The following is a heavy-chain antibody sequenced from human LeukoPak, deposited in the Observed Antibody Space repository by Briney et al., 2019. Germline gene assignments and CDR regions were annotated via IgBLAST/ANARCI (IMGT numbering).Heavy chain of an antibody. D-gene: IGHD3-16*01. J-gene: IGHJ4*02. CDR1: GFTVSSNY. Sequence: GGSLRLSCAASGFTVSSNYMGWVRQAPGQGLELVSVIYSGGSTYYADSVKGRFTISRHNSKNTQYLQMNSLRADDTAVYYCARQRCYFDYWGRGTLVTVSS. CDR2: IYSGGST. V-gene: IGHV3-53*04. CDR3: ARQRCYFDY.